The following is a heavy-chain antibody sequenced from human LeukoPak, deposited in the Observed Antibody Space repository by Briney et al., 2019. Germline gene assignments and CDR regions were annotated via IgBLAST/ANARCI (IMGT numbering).Heavy chain of an antibody. CDR2: ISHSGGGT. V-gene: IGHV3-23*01. CDR1: GFTFTDYA. Sequence: PGGSLRLSCAASGFTFTDYAMSWVRQAPEKGLEWVSTISHSGGGTYYAESVKGRFTISRDNSKNTVYLQMNSLRAEDTAVYYCARDVYSGSYYFDYWGQGTLVTVSS. CDR3: ARDVYSGSYYFDY. D-gene: IGHD1-26*01. J-gene: IGHJ4*02.